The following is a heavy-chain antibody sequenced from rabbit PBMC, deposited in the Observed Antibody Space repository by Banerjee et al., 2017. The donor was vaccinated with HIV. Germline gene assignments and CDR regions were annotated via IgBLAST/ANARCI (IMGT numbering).Heavy chain of an antibody. V-gene: IGHV1S7*01. CDR1: GFDFTTYY. CDR3: ARGLRYYSNGWGGNFNL. D-gene: IGHD4-1*01. J-gene: IGHJ4*01. CDR2: IDPVFNNT. Sequence: QLVESGGGLVTPGGSLKLSCKASGFDFTTYYMSWVRQAPGKGLEWIGDIDPVFNNTDYASWVNGRFTISRENTQNTVSLQMNSLTAADTAAYFCARGLRYYSNGWGGNFNLWGQGTLVTVS.